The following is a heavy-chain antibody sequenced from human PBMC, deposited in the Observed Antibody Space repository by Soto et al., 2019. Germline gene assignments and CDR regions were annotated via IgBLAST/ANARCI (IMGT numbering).Heavy chain of an antibody. V-gene: IGHV3-11*05. CDR3: ARSTTVDY. CDR2: ISSSSSST. CDR1: GFTFTDYY. D-gene: IGHD4-17*01. J-gene: IGHJ4*02. Sequence: QVQLVESGGGLVKPGGSLRLSCAASGFTFTDYYMNWIRQAPGKGLEWLSDISSSSSSTNFADSVKGRFTISRDNAKNSLNLQMNSLRAEDTAVYYCARSTTVDYWGQGTLVTVSS.